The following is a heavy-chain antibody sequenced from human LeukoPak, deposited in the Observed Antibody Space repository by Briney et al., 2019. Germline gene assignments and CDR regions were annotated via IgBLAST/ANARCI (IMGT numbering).Heavy chain of an antibody. Sequence: PGGSLRLSCVASGFTFSSYAMGWVRQAPGKRPEWVSSLTDSGGTTYYVDSVKGRFTISRDNSKNTLYLQMNSLRAEDTAVYYCARDPNGYYFDYWGQGTLVTVSS. CDR1: GFTFSSYA. CDR3: ARDPNGYYFDY. V-gene: IGHV3-23*01. D-gene: IGHD4/OR15-4a*01. J-gene: IGHJ4*02. CDR2: LTDSGGTT.